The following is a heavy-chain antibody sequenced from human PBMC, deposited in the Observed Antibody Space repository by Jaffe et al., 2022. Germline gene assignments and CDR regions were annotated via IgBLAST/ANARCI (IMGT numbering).Heavy chain of an antibody. J-gene: IGHJ6*03. V-gene: IGHV3-21*01. CDR3: ARVNRPTYYIVSGYMDV. CDR1: GFTFSSYS. Sequence: EVQLVESGGGLVKPGGSLRLSCAASGFTFSSYSMNWVRQAPGKGLEWVSSISSSSSYIYYADSVKGRFTISRDNAKNSLYLQMNSLRAEDTAVYYCARVNRPTYYIVSGYMDVWGKGTTVTVSS. CDR2: ISSSSSYI. D-gene: IGHD3-22*01.